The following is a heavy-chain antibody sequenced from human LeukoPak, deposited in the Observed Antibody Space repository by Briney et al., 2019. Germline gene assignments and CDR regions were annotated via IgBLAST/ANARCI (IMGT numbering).Heavy chain of an antibody. CDR3: AKAIEYIATSPGAPNDPTHSGYYYMDV. CDR2: IGISSNKI. Sequence: GGSLRLSCAASGFTLRSYTMNWVRQAPGKGLEWVSSIGISSNKIYYADSVKGRFTISRDTPKNMLYLQMNSLRAEDTAVFYCAKAIEYIATSPGAPNDPTHSGYYYMDVWGKGTTVTVSS. V-gene: IGHV3-21*01. CDR1: GFTLRSYT. D-gene: IGHD6-13*01. J-gene: IGHJ6*03.